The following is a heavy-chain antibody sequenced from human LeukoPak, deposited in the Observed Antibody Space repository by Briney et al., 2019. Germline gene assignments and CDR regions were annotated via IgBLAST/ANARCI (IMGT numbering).Heavy chain of an antibody. CDR3: AREDWIRTRPFDY. CDR1: GFTFSDYY. Sequence: GGSLRLSCAASGFTFSDYYMTWIRQAPGKGLVWVSRINSDGSSTSYADSVKGRFTISRDNAKNTLYLQMNSLRAEDTAVYYCAREDWIRTRPFDYWGQGTLVTVSS. D-gene: IGHD5-18*01. J-gene: IGHJ4*02. V-gene: IGHV3-74*01. CDR2: INSDGSST.